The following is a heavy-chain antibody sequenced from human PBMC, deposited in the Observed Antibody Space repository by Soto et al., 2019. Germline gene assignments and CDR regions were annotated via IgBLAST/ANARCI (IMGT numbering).Heavy chain of an antibody. V-gene: IGHV4-38-2*01. CDR3: ARTLSWTRPGTVAVGDGYYYYGMDV. J-gene: IGHJ6*02. CDR2: IYHSEST. CDR1: GYSISSGYY. D-gene: IGHD6-19*01. Sequence: PSETLSLTCAVSGYSISSGYYWGWIRQPPGKGLEWIGSIYHSESTYYNPSLKSRVTISVDTSKNQFSLKLSSVTAADTAVYYCARTLSWTRPGTVAVGDGYYYYGMDVWGQGTTVTVSS.